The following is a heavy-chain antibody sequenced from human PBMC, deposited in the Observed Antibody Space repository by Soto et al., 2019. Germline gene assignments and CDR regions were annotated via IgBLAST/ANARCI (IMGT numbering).Heavy chain of an antibody. CDR3: ARLMGGVVAANNWFDP. CDR2: IYYSGST. D-gene: IGHD2-15*01. Sequence: SETLSLTCTVFGGSISSSSYYWGWIRQPPGKGLEWIGSIYYSGSTYYNPPLKSRVTISVDTTKNQFSLKLSSVTAADTAVYYCARLMGGVVAANNWFDPWGQGTLVTVSS. CDR1: GGSISSSSYY. J-gene: IGHJ5*02. V-gene: IGHV4-39*01.